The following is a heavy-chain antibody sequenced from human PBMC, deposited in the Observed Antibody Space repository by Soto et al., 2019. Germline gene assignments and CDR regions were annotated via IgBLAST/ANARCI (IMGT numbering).Heavy chain of an antibody. J-gene: IGHJ4*02. CDR2: ISYDGSNK. Sequence: GVSLRLSCAASGFTFSSYGMHWVRQAPGKGLEWVAVISYDGSNKYYADSVKGRFTISRDNSKNTLYLQMNSLRAEDTAVYYCAKGLYDFWSGYPFDYWGQGTLVTVSS. D-gene: IGHD3-3*01. CDR3: AKGLYDFWSGYPFDY. CDR1: GFTFSSYG. V-gene: IGHV3-30*18.